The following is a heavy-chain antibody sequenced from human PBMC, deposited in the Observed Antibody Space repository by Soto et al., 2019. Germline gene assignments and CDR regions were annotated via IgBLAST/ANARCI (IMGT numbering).Heavy chain of an antibody. D-gene: IGHD2-2*01. Sequence: SETLSLTCTVSGGSISSCDYYWSWIRQPPGKGLEWIGYIYYSGSTYYNPSLKSRVTISVDTSKNQFSLKLSSVTAADTAVYYCARDHADGRFSGNWFDPWGQGTLVTVSS. CDR3: ARDHADGRFSGNWFDP. J-gene: IGHJ5*02. CDR2: IYYSGST. V-gene: IGHV4-30-4*01. CDR1: GGSISSCDYY.